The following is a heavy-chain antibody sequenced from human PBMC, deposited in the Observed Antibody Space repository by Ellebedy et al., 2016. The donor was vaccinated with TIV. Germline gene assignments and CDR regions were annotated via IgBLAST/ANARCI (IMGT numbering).Heavy chain of an antibody. J-gene: IGHJ3*02. CDR2: FDRADGES. CDR1: GYIFTELS. V-gene: IGHV1-24*01. D-gene: IGHD2-21*02. Sequence: AASVKVSCKVSGYIFTELSIHWVRQAPGKGLEWMGGFDRADGESIYAQKFEGRVTLTEDTASDTAYMELSSLTSEDTAVYFCATGEGLMVVTPYAFDIWGQGTMVTVSS. CDR3: ATGEGLMVVTPYAFDI.